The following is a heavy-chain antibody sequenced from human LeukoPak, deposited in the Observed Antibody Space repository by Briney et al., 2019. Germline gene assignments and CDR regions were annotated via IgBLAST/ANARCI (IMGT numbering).Heavy chain of an antibody. D-gene: IGHD3-3*01. V-gene: IGHV4-34*01. CDR2: INHSGGT. CDR1: GVSFSGYS. J-gene: IGHJ4*02. CDR3: ARGQDTIFGVVRHYYFDY. Sequence: TLSLSCAVYGVSFSGYSWGWGRQPPGKGVEWIGGINHSGGTNYNPSLKSRATISVDTSKNQFSLKLSSVTAADTAVYYCARGQDTIFGVVRHYYFDYWGQGTLVTVSS.